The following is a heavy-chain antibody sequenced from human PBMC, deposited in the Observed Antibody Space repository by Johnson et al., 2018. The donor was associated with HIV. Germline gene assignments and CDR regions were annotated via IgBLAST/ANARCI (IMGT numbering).Heavy chain of an antibody. CDR1: GFTFSSYA. J-gene: IGHJ3*02. CDR3: ARDRVPAAIGLAYRGAFDI. D-gene: IGHD2-2*02. CDR2: ISYDGSNK. V-gene: IGHV3-30*04. Sequence: QVQLVESGGGLVQPGGSLRLSCAASGFTFSSYAMHWVRQAPGKGLEWVAVISYDGSNKYYDASVKGRFTISRDNSKNTLYLQMNSLRAEDTAVYYCARDRVPAAIGLAYRGAFDIWGQGTMVTVSS.